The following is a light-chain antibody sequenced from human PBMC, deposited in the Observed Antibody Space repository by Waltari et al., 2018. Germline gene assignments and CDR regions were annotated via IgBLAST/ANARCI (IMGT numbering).Light chain of an antibody. CDR1: QSIYSW. CDR2: KAS. CDR3: QQYKSYPFT. Sequence: DIHITQSPSTLSTSVGDRVSITCRASQSIYSWLVWYQQKPGKAPKLLIYKASSLESGVPSRFSGSGSGTEFTLTISSLQPDDSATYYCQQYKSYPFTFGQGTKLEIK. V-gene: IGKV1-5*03. J-gene: IGKJ2*01.